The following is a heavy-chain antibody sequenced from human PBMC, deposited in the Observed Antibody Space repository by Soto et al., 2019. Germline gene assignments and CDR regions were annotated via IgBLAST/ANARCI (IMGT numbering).Heavy chain of an antibody. J-gene: IGHJ6*02. CDR1: GFTFSSCG. D-gene: IGHD5-18*01. CDR3: AKDRIQLEEDYYYGMDV. CDR2: ISYDGSNK. V-gene: IGHV3-30*18. Sequence: GGSLRLSCAASGFTFSSCGMHWVRQAPGKGLEWVAVISYDGSNKYYADSVKGRFTISRDNSKNTLYLQMNSLRAEDTAVYHCAKDRIQLEEDYYYGMDVWGQGTTVTVSS.